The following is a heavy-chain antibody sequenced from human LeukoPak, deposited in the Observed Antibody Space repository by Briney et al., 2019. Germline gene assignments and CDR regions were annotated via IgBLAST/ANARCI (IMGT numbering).Heavy chain of an antibody. J-gene: IGHJ5*02. V-gene: IGHV1-2*02. D-gene: IGHD6-25*01. CDR1: GYTFTDYY. CDR3: ARGVGSGANNWFDP. CDR2: INPNSGGT. Sequence: GASVKVSCKASGYTFTDYYMHWMRQAPGQGLEWMGWINPNSGGTNYAQKFQGRVTMTRDTSISTAYMELSRLRSDDTAVYYCARGVGSGANNWFDPWGQGTLVTVSS.